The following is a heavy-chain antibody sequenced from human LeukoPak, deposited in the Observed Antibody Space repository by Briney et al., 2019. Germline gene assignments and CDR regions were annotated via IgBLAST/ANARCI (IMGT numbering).Heavy chain of an antibody. CDR3: AREIRYCSGGNCYLFDY. Sequence: PGGSLRLSCAASGFTFSSYEMNWVRQAPGKGLEWVSYISSSGSTKYYADSVKGRFTISRDNAKNSLYLQMNSLRAEDTAVYYCAREIRYCSGGNCYLFDYWGQGTLVTVS. D-gene: IGHD2-15*01. CDR1: GFTFSSYE. V-gene: IGHV3-48*03. CDR2: ISSSGSTK. J-gene: IGHJ4*02.